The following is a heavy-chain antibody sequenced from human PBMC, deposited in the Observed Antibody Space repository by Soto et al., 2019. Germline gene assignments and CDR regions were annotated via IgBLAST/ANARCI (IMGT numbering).Heavy chain of an antibody. V-gene: IGHV1-8*01. CDR1: GYTLTSYD. CDR2: MSPNSANT. J-gene: IGHJ6*02. D-gene: IGHD2-15*01. CDR3: ARSKSVVPATNCYYYGMDV. Sequence: ASVKVSCKASGYTLTSYDINWVRQATGQGLEWMGWMSPNSANTGYAQKFQGRVTMTRNTSITTAYMELSSLRSEDTAVYYCARSKSVVPATNCYYYGMDVWGQGTTVTVSS.